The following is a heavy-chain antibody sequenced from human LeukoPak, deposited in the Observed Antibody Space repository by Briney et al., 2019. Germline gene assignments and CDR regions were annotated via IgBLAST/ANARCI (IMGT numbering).Heavy chain of an antibody. V-gene: IGHV4-39*07. CDR1: GGSISSSSYY. D-gene: IGHD2-15*01. CDR2: IYYSGDA. J-gene: IGHJ3*02. Sequence: PETLSLTCTVSGGSISSSSYYWGWIRQPPGKGLEWIGSIYYSGDAYHNPSLKSRATTSVDTSKSQFSLRLSSVTAADTAVYYCALKGYADAFDIWGQGTMVTVSS. CDR3: ALKGYADAFDI.